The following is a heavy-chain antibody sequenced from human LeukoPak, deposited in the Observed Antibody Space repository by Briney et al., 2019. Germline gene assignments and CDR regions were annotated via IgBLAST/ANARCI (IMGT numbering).Heavy chain of an antibody. Sequence: SETLSLTCTVSGGSISSYYWSWIRQPPGKGLEWIGYIYYSGSTNYNPSLTSRVTISVDTSKNQFSLKLSSVTAADTAVYYCARFEQVVPPVWGQGTLVTVSS. CDR1: GGSISSYY. J-gene: IGHJ4*02. CDR2: IYYSGST. V-gene: IGHV4-59*01. CDR3: ARFEQVVPPV. D-gene: IGHD2-21*01.